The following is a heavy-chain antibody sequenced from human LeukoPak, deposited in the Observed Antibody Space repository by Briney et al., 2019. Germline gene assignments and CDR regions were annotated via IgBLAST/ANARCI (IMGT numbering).Heavy chain of an antibody. D-gene: IGHD6-19*01. CDR3: VRAAAIAVAGTSLLRY. Sequence: PGGSLRLSCAASGFTFSSYWMHWVRHLPGKGLVWVSRINSDGNSTTYADSVKGRFTISRDNAKNTLYLQMNSLRAEDTAVYYCVRAAAIAVAGTSLLRYWGQGTLVTVSS. V-gene: IGHV3-74*01. CDR1: GFTFSSYW. J-gene: IGHJ4*02. CDR2: INSDGNST.